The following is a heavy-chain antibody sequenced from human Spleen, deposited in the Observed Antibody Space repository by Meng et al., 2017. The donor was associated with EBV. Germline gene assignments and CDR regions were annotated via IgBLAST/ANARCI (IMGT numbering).Heavy chain of an antibody. CDR1: GGSISSRNYY. Sequence: LQLQESGPGLVKPSETLSLTCTVSGGSISSRNYYWGYIRQAPGKGPVWVSRLNEHGTITTYADSVKGRFTISRDNAKNTLYLQMNSLRVEDTAVYYCSRDLVGSEDYWGPGTLVTVSS. CDR3: SRDLVGSEDY. D-gene: IGHD2-8*02. J-gene: IGHJ4*02. CDR2: LNEHGTIT. V-gene: IGHV3-74*01.